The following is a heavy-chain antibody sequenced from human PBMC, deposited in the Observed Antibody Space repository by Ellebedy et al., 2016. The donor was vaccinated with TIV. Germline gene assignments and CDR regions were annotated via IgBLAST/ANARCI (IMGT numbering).Heavy chain of an antibody. Sequence: GESLKISXAASGFTFSSFGMNWVRQAPGKGLEWVSSISTSSSYIYYADSVKGRFTISRDNAKNSLYLQMNSLRPEDTAVYYCASGIYSTSSPDYWGHGTLVTVSS. V-gene: IGHV3-21*01. CDR1: GFTFSSFG. J-gene: IGHJ4*01. CDR3: ASGIYSTSSPDY. D-gene: IGHD6-6*01. CDR2: ISTSSSYI.